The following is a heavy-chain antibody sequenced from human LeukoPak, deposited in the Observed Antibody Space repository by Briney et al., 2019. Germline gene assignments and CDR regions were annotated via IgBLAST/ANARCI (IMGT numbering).Heavy chain of an antibody. D-gene: IGHD5-24*01. Sequence: GESLKISCKGSGYSFTSYWIGWVRQMPGEGLEWMGIIYPGDSDTRYSPSFQGQVTISADKSISTAYLQWSSLKASDTAMHYCARPSDGYNPSDAFDIWGQGTMVTVSS. J-gene: IGHJ3*02. CDR1: GYSFTSYW. V-gene: IGHV5-51*01. CDR2: IYPGDSDT. CDR3: ARPSDGYNPSDAFDI.